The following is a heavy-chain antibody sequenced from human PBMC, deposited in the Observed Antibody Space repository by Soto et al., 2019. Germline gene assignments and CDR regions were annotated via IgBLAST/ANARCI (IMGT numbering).Heavy chain of an antibody. Sequence: QVQLVESGGGLVRPGESLRLSCAASEFTFSDYCMSWIRQAPGKGLEWVSYISSSGNTIYYADSVKGRFTISRDNAKNSLYLQMNSLRAEDTAVYYCARRYSGGRAFDICGQGTMVTVSS. CDR2: ISSSGNTI. CDR3: ARRYSGGRAFDI. J-gene: IGHJ3*02. V-gene: IGHV3-11*01. CDR1: EFTFSDYC. D-gene: IGHD5-12*01.